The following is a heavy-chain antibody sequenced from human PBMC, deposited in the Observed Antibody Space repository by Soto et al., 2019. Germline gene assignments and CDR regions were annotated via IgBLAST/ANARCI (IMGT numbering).Heavy chain of an antibody. D-gene: IGHD3-10*01. J-gene: IGHJ6*03. CDR2: ISAYNSNT. V-gene: IGHV1-18*01. CDR1: GYTFTSYG. CDR3: ARLVRGRNYYYYYMDV. Sequence: GASVKVSCKASGYTFTSYGISWVRQAPGQGLEWMGWISAYNSNTNYAQKLQGRVTMTTDTSTSTAYKEQRSLRSDDTTVYYKARLVRGRNYYYYYMDVWGKGTTVTVSS.